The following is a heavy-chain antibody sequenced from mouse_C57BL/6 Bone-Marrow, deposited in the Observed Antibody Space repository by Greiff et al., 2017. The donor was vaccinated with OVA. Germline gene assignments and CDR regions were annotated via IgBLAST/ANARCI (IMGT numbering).Heavy chain of an antibody. Sequence: QVQLKESGAELVRPGASVTLSCKASGYTFTDYEMHWVKQTPVHGLEWIGAIDPETGGTAYNQKFKGKAILTADKSSSTAYMELRSLTSEDSAVYYVTRYDGYCVSYWYFDVWGTGTTVTVSS. J-gene: IGHJ1*03. D-gene: IGHD2-3*01. CDR2: IDPETGGT. CDR3: TRYDGYCVSYWYFDV. V-gene: IGHV1-15*01. CDR1: GYTFTDYE.